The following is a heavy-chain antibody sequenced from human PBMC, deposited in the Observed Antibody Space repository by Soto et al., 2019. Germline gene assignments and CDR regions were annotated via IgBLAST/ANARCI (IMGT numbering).Heavy chain of an antibody. CDR2: ISGSGGST. CDR3: ANGGTADFWIDYFDY. Sequence: GGSLRLSCAASGFTFSSYAMSWVRQAPGKGLEWVSAISGSGGSTYYADSVKGRFTISRDNSKNTLYLQMNSLRAEDTAVYYCANGGTADFWIDYFDYWGQGTLVTVSS. CDR1: GFTFSSYA. V-gene: IGHV3-23*01. D-gene: IGHD3-3*01. J-gene: IGHJ4*02.